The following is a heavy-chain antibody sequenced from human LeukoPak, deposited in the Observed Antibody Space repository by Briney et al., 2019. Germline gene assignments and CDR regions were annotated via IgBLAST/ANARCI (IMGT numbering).Heavy chain of an antibody. Sequence: GGSLRLSCAASGFTFSSYGMSWVRQAPGKGLEWVSAISGSGGSTYYADSVKGRFTISRDNSKNTLYLQMNSLRAEDTAVYYCAKEPRGYCSSTSCYTALGRFGFDYWGQGTLVTVSS. J-gene: IGHJ4*02. CDR3: AKEPRGYCSSTSCYTALGRFGFDY. CDR2: ISGSGGST. D-gene: IGHD2-2*02. CDR1: GFTFSSYG. V-gene: IGHV3-23*01.